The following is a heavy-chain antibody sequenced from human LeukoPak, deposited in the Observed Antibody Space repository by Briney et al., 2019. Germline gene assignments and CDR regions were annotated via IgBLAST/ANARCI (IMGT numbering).Heavy chain of an antibody. Sequence: GRSLRLSCAASGFTFSSYAMHWVRQAPGKGLEWVAVISYDGSNKYYADSVKGRFTISRDNSKDTLYLQMSDLKIEDTAVYYCAGGGGDWGQGTLVTVSS. CDR1: GFTFSSYA. CDR3: AGGGGD. J-gene: IGHJ4*02. D-gene: IGHD3-16*01. V-gene: IGHV3-30-3*01. CDR2: ISYDGSNK.